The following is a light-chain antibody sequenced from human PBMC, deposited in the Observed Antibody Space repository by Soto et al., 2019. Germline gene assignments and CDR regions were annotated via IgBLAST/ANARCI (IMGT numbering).Light chain of an antibody. CDR2: GAS. CDR1: QIVSNNY. CDR3: QRSGSSPT. Sequence: EVVVSKSPGALTQSPGERATLSCRASQIVSNNYLAWYQQKPGQAPRRRIYGASTRATGIPDRFSGSGSGTDFTLTSGILEPENCAVYYRQRSGSSPTFGQGTRVDIK. J-gene: IGKJ5*01. V-gene: IGKV3-20*01.